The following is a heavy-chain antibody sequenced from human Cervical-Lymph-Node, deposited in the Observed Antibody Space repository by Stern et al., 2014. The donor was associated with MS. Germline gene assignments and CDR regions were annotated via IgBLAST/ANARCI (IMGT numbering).Heavy chain of an antibody. CDR2: LNPNSEHQ. CDR3: AREATRIVVGIDY. J-gene: IGHJ4*02. V-gene: IGHV1-2*06. CDR1: GYTFTAFF. D-gene: IGHD3-22*01. Sequence: VQLEESGTKMQKPGASVKVSCKASGYTFTAFFIHWVRQVPGQGLEWMGRLNPNSEHQAYAQNLQDRVTLTRDTSIGTAYLELSRLTSADTAVYYCAREATRIVVGIDYWGQGTQVIVSS.